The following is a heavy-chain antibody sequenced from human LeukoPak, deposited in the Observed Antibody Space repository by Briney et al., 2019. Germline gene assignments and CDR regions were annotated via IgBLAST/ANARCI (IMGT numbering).Heavy chain of an antibody. D-gene: IGHD1-14*01. J-gene: IGHJ4*02. CDR1: GLTFSRDW. V-gene: IGHV3-7*04. Sequence: GGSLRLSCVASGLTFSRDWMSWVRQAPGKGLEWVANIKPDGSEKYYVDSVKGRFTISRDNAKNSLYLQMSSLRVEDTALYFCARHNPLWGYWGQGTLVTVSS. CDR2: IKPDGSEK. CDR3: ARHNPLWGY.